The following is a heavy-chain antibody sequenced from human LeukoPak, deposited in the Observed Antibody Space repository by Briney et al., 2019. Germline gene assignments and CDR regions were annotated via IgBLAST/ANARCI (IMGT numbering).Heavy chain of an antibody. CDR2: IIPIFGTP. CDR3: ARSPRGIVVVPAARRGMYYYYMDV. D-gene: IGHD2-2*01. Sequence: SSVKVSCKASGGTFSSYAISWLRQAPGQGLEWMGGIIPIFGTPHYAQKFQGRVTITTDESTSTAYMELSSLRSEDTAVYYCARSPRGIVVVPAARRGMYYYYMDVWGKGTTVTVSS. CDR1: GGTFSSYA. V-gene: IGHV1-69*05. J-gene: IGHJ6*03.